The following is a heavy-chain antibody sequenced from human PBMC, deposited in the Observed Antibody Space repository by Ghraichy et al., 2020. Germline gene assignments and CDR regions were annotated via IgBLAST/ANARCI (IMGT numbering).Heavy chain of an antibody. J-gene: IGHJ5*02. D-gene: IGHD3-16*01. CDR1: GGSISSSSYY. V-gene: IGHV4-39*01. CDR3: ARHRDVWGSHLTWFDP. Sequence: SETLSLTCTVSGGSISSSSYYWGWIRQPPGKGLEWIGSIYYSGSTYYNPSLKSRVTISVDTSKNQFSLKLSSVTAADTAVYYCARHRDVWGSHLTWFDPWGQGTLVTVSS. CDR2: IYYSGST.